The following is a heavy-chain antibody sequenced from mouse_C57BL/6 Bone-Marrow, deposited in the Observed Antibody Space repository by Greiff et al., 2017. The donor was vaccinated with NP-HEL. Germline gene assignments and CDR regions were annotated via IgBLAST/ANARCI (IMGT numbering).Heavy chain of an antibody. V-gene: IGHV1-74*01. CDR3: ASWLRLRAMDY. CDR1: GYTFTSYW. Sequence: VQLQQPGAELVKPGASVTVSCKASGYTFTSYWMHWVKQRPGQGLEWIGRIHPSDSDTNYHQTFKGQATLTVDKSSSTAYRQLSSLTSEDAAVDYCASWLRLRAMDYWGQGTSVTVSS. J-gene: IGHJ4*01. D-gene: IGHD3-2*02. CDR2: IHPSDSDT.